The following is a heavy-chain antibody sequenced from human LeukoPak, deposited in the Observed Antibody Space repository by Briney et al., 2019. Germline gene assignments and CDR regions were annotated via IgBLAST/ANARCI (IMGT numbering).Heavy chain of an antibody. CDR1: GFTFSSHW. D-gene: IGHD3-16*01. CDR2: IKQDGSEK. CDR3: AREPHKAVITHCGY. J-gene: IGHJ4*02. Sequence: SGGSLRLSCAASGFTFSSHWMSWVRQAPGKGLEWVAVIKQDGSEKYYVDSVKGRFTISRDNAKNSLFLQMNSLRVEDTAVYYWAREPHKAVITHCGYSGQGTLFTVSS. V-gene: IGHV3-7*01.